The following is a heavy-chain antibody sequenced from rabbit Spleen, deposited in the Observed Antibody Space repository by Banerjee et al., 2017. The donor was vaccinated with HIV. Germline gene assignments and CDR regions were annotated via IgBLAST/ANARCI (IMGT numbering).Heavy chain of an antibody. CDR3: ARVAYGGVGYDL. CDR2: IYGGSTDKT. V-gene: IGHV1S45*01. CDR1: GFSFSSNYR. J-gene: IGHJ4*01. Sequence: QEQLEESGGDLVKPGASLTLTCTASGFSFSSNYRLCWVRQAPGKGLEWIAAIYGGSTDKTYYASWAKGRFTISKTSSTTVTLQMTSLTAADTATYFCARVAYGGVGYDLWGPGTLVTVS. D-gene: IGHD6-1*01.